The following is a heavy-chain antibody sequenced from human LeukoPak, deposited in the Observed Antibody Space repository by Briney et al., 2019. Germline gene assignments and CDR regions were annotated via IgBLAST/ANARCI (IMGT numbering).Heavy chain of an antibody. V-gene: IGHV4-4*02. CDR2: IYYSGST. Sequence: SGTLSLTCAVSGGSISSSNWWSWIRQLPGKGLEWIGYIYYSGSTNYNPSLKSRVTISVGTSKNQFSLKLSSVTAADTAVYYCASAYFYGDYAWFDPWGQGTLVTVSS. J-gene: IGHJ5*02. D-gene: IGHD4-17*01. CDR3: ASAYFYGDYAWFDP. CDR1: GGSISSSNW.